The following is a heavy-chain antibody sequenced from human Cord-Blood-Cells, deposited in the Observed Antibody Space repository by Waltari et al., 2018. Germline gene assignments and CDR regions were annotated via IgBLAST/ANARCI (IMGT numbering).Heavy chain of an antibody. CDR1: GGTFSSYA. J-gene: IGHJ4*02. V-gene: IGHV1-69*09. CDR3: ARELERASGFDY. Sequence: QVQLVQSGAEVKKPGSSVKVSCKASGGTFSSYAISWVRQAPGQGLEWMGRIIPILGIANYAQKFQGRVTITADKSTSTAYMELSSLRSEDTAVYYCARELERASGFDYWGQGTLVTVSS. CDR2: IIPILGIA. D-gene: IGHD1-1*01.